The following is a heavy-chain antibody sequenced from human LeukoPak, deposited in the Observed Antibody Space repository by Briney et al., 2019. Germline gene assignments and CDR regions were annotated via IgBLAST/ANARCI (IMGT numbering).Heavy chain of an antibody. Sequence: PGRSLRLSCAASGFTFSSYAMHWVRQAPGKGLEWAAVISYDGSNKYYADSVKGRFTISRDNSKNTLYLQMNSLRAEDTAVYYCARDLVFGRSPFDYWGQGTLVTVSS. J-gene: IGHJ4*02. D-gene: IGHD3-10*01. CDR2: ISYDGSNK. CDR1: GFTFSSYA. V-gene: IGHV3-30-3*01. CDR3: ARDLVFGRSPFDY.